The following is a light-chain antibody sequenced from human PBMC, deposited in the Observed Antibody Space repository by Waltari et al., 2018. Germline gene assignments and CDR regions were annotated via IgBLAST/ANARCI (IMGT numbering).Light chain of an antibody. CDR1: SSNIGSNT. CDR3: AAWDDSLNGLV. J-gene: IGLJ2*01. Sequence: QSVLTQPPSASGTPGQRVTISCSGSSSNIGSNTVNWYQQLPGTAPKLLIYSNNPRPSGVPDRFSGCKSGTSASLAISGVQSEDEADYYCAAWDDSLNGLVFGGGTKLTVL. V-gene: IGLV1-44*01. CDR2: SNN.